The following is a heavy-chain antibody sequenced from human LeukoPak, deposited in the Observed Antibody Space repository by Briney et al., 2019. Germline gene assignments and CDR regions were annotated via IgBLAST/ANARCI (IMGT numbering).Heavy chain of an antibody. CDR2: TDSDGSRI. CDR1: GFTFSSYW. J-gene: IGHJ4*02. CDR3: ARGEGSLVY. V-gene: IGHV3-74*01. D-gene: IGHD6-6*01. Sequence: GGSLRLSCAASGFTFSSYWMHWVRQVPGKGLVWVSRTDSDGSRITYADSVKGRFTISRDNAKNTLFLQMNSLRAEDTAVYYCARGEGSLVYWGQGTLVTVSS.